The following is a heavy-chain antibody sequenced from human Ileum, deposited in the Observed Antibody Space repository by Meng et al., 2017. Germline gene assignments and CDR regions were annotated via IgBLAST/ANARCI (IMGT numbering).Heavy chain of an antibody. J-gene: IGHJ4*02. Sequence: SETLSLTCTVSNYSISSGYYWGWIRQPPGKGLEWIGSINHSGTNYYNTSLKSRVTISVDTSKNHFFLKLTAVTAADTAVYYCARVASGYPGVYWGQGTLVTVSS. D-gene: IGHD5-12*01. CDR1: NYSISSGYY. CDR2: INHSGTN. CDR3: ARVASGYPGVY. V-gene: IGHV4-38-2*02.